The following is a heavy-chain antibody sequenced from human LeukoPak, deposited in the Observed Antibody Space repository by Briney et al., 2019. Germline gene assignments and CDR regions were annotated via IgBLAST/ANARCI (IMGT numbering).Heavy chain of an antibody. Sequence: SETLSLTCTVSGGSTYEYHWVWIRQSPGKGLEWIGDIYASGHTDYNLSLRSRLTMSIDPAQRHFSLTVKDVTAADTAVYYCARGGWFVELNYFDPWGQGILVIVSS. CDR1: GGSTYEYH. J-gene: IGHJ5*02. CDR2: IYASGHT. V-gene: IGHV4-59*01. D-gene: IGHD3-10*01. CDR3: ARGGWFVELNYFDP.